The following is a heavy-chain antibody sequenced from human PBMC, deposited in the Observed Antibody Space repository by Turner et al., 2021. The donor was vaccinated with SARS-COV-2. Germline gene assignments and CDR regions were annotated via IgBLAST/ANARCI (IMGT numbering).Heavy chain of an antibody. Sequence: QVQLQESGPGLVKPSETLPLTCTVSGGSISSYYWSWIRQPPGKGLEWIGYIYYSGSTNYNPSLKSRVTISVDTSKNQFSLKLSSVTAADTAVYYCARNRYDFWSGYYYSWFDPWGQGTLVTVSS. D-gene: IGHD3-3*01. CDR2: IYYSGST. CDR1: GGSISSYY. V-gene: IGHV4-59*01. CDR3: ARNRYDFWSGYYYSWFDP. J-gene: IGHJ5*02.